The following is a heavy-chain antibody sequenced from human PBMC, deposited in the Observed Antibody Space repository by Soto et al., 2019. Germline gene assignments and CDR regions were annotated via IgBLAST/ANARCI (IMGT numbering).Heavy chain of an antibody. CDR3: ARDLSWGSNWYYYMDV. D-gene: IGHD7-27*01. V-gene: IGHV3-48*01. J-gene: IGHJ6*03. Sequence: EVQLVESGGGLVQPGGSLRLSCATSGFILSDCAMNWVRQAPGKGLEWVSYISSSSSVIDYADSVKGRFTVSRHNARNSLYLQMNSLRAEDTAVYYCARDLSWGSNWYYYMDVWGKGTTVTVSS. CDR1: GFILSDCA. CDR2: ISSSSSVI.